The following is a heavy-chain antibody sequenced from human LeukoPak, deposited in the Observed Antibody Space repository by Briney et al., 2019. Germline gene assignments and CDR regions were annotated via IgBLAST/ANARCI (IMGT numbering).Heavy chain of an antibody. D-gene: IGHD1-26*01. Sequence: GGSLRLSCAASGFTFSTYAMRCVRQAPGGGLEWGAVMAYKGGNKYYADYVKGRFTISRDNSKNTLSLQMDSLRTEDTAVYYCTKDGSVGAADYYFDYWGQGTLVTVSS. V-gene: IGHV3-30*01. CDR1: GFTFSTYA. CDR2: MAYKGGNK. CDR3: TKDGSVGAADYYFDY. J-gene: IGHJ4*02.